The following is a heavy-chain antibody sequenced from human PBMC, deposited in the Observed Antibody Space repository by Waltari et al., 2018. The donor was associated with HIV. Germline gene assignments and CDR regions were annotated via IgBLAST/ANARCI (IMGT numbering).Heavy chain of an antibody. CDR2: VSVYHGNT. Sequence: QAHLVQSGAEVKKPGASVKVSCKASGYTFTRYGIIWVRQAPGQGLEWMGCVSVYHGNTNDSHKSHGRVTRTTGTSTNTAYMVRGSLRADETAVYYCARDLYSGSQGAFEYWGQGTLFTVSS. J-gene: IGHJ4*02. CDR3: ARDLYSGSQGAFEY. D-gene: IGHD1-26*01. CDR1: GYTFTRYG. V-gene: IGHV1-18*01.